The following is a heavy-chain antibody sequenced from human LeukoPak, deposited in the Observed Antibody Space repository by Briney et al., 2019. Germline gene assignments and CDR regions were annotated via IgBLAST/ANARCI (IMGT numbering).Heavy chain of an antibody. Sequence: GGSLRLSCAASGFTFDDYTMHWVRQAPGKGLEWVSLISWDGASTYYADSVKGRFTISRDSSKNSLYLQMNSLRTEDSALYYCAKGSTISMVDWGQGTLVTASS. D-gene: IGHD5-24*01. CDR1: GFTFDDYT. CDR2: ISWDGAST. J-gene: IGHJ4*02. CDR3: AKGSTISMVD. V-gene: IGHV3-43*01.